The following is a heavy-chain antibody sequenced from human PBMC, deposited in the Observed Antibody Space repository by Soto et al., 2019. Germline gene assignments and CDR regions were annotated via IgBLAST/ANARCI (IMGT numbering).Heavy chain of an antibody. CDR3: AKDPIRSGRYLGPRVFDY. CDR1: GVTFSSYA. Sequence: GGSLSLSWAAAGVTFSSYAMSWVRPAPGKGLEWVSAISGSGGSTYYADSVRGRFTISRDNSKNTLYLQMNSLRAEDTAVYYCAKDPIRSGRYLGPRVFDYRGQGTLVTVSS. CDR2: ISGSGGST. D-gene: IGHD6-19*01. J-gene: IGHJ4*02. V-gene: IGHV3-23*01.